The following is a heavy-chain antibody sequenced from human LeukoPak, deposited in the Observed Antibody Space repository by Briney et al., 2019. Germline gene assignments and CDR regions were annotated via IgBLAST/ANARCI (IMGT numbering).Heavy chain of an antibody. V-gene: IGHV3-21*06. CDR1: GFTFNTYT. D-gene: IGHD1-26*01. CDR2: ISSSSSYI. CDR3: ARLQWDPSYYYYMDV. Sequence: GGSLRLSCAASGFTFNTYTMNWVRQAPGKGLEWVSSISSSSSYIYYADSVKGRFTISRDNAKNSLYLQMNSLRADDTAMYYCARLQWDPSYYYYMDVWGKGATVTISS. J-gene: IGHJ6*03.